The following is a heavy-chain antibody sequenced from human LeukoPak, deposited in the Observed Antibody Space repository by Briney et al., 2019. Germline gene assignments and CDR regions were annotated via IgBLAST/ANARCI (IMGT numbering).Heavy chain of an antibody. D-gene: IGHD6-19*01. CDR3: AKNPLVSGTIYFDS. Sequence: RPGGSLRLSCAASGFTFSSFGIHWVRQAPGKGLEWVAFIRYDGSNKYYADSVKGRFTISRDNSKSTLYLEMNSLRAEDTAIYYCAKNPLVSGTIYFDSWGQGTLPTVSS. J-gene: IGHJ4*02. V-gene: IGHV3-30*02. CDR2: IRYDGSNK. CDR1: GFTFSSFG.